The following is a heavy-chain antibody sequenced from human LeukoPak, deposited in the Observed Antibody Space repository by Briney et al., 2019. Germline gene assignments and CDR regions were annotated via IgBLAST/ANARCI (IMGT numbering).Heavy chain of an antibody. D-gene: IGHD3-3*01. J-gene: IGHJ4*02. CDR2: ISSSSSYI. V-gene: IGHV3-21*01. Sequence: PGGSLRLSCAASGFTFSSYSMNWVRQAPWKGLEWVSSISSSSSYIYYADSVKGRFTISRDNAKNSLYLQMNSLRAEDTAVYYCAAPYYDYWSGYSGYWGQGTLVTVSS. CDR1: GFTFSSYS. CDR3: AAPYYDYWSGYSGY.